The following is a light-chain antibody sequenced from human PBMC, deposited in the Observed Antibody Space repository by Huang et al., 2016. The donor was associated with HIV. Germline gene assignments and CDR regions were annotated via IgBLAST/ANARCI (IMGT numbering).Light chain of an antibody. J-gene: IGKJ2*01. CDR3: QQYNNWPGT. CDR1: QRVGST. V-gene: IGKV3-15*01. CDR2: GAS. Sequence: EIVMTQSPAALSVSLGDRASLSCRASQRVGSTLAWYQQKPGQAPRLLIYGASARATGIPARFSGSGSGTDFTLTINSLQSEDLGVYVCQQYNNWPGTFGQGTKLEI.